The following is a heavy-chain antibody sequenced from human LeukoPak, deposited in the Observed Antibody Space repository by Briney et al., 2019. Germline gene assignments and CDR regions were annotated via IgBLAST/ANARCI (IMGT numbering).Heavy chain of an antibody. V-gene: IGHV1-69*06. CDR1: GGTFSSYA. CDR3: ARLGGNINSPYGNWFDP. J-gene: IGHJ5*02. CDR2: IIPIFGTA. Sequence: GASVTVSCKASGGTFSSYAISWVRQAPGQGLEWMGGIIPIFGTANYAQKFQGRVTITADKSTSTAYMELSSLRSEDTAVYYCARLGGNINSPYGNWFDPWGQGALVTVSS. D-gene: IGHD2/OR15-2a*01.